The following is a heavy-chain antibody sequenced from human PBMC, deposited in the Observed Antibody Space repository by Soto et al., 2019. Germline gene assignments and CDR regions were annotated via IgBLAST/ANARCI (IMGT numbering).Heavy chain of an antibody. Sequence: QVQLQESGPGLVKPSQTLSLTCTVSGGSISSGNYYWSWIRQPPGKGLGWIGFISYSGSTYYSTSLKSRVTRSVDTSKSQFSLNLSFVTAADTAVYYCATMGTPATGLYFFDSWGQGSLVTVSS. D-gene: IGHD2-15*01. CDR3: ATMGTPATGLYFFDS. CDR1: GGSISSGNYY. J-gene: IGHJ4*02. CDR2: ISYSGST. V-gene: IGHV4-30-4*01.